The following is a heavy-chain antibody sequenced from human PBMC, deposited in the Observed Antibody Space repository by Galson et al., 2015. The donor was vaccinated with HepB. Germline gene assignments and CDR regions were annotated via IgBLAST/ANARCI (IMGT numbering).Heavy chain of an antibody. CDR3: ARPGRNRLNYRWFGGNWFDP. Sequence: SETLSLTCAVYGGSFSGYYWSWIRQPPGKGLEWIGEINHSGSTNYNPSLKSRVTISVDTSKNQFSLKLSSVTAADTAVYYCARPGRNRLNYRWFGGNWFDPWGQGTLVTVSS. CDR2: INHSGST. D-gene: IGHD3-10*01. CDR1: GGSFSGYY. J-gene: IGHJ5*02. V-gene: IGHV4-34*01.